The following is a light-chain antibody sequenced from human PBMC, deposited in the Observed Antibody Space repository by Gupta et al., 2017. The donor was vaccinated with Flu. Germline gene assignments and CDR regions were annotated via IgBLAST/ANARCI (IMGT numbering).Light chain of an antibody. V-gene: IGLV1-47*01. CDR2: RNN. J-gene: IGLJ3*02. Sequence: QSVLTQPPSASGTPGQWVTISCSGSSSNIGSNYVYWYQQLPGTAPKVLIYRNNQRPSGATDRISGSKSGISASLEITGLRSEDEAEYDWEAWDDRLRVCVLGGGPKMPVL. CDR1: SSNIGSNY. CDR3: EAWDDRLRVCV.